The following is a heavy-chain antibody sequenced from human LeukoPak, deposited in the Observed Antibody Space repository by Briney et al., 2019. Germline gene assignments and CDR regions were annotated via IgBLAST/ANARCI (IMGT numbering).Heavy chain of an antibody. V-gene: IGHV3-21*01. D-gene: IGHD3-3*01. Sequence: GGSLRLSCAASGFTFSSYSMNWVRQAPGKGLEWVSSISSSSSYIYYADSLKGRFTISRDNAKNSLYLQMNSLRAEDTAVYYCARAPPKVGYDFWSGLFDYWGQGTLVTVSS. CDR2: ISSSSSYI. J-gene: IGHJ4*02. CDR1: GFTFSSYS. CDR3: ARAPPKVGYDFWSGLFDY.